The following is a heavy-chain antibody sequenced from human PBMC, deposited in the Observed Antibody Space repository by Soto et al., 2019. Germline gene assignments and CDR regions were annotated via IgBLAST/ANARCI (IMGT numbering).Heavy chain of an antibody. CDR2: IIPIFGTA. D-gene: IGHD1-26*01. CDR1: GGTFSSYA. Sequence: QVQLVQSGAEVKKPGSSVKVSCKASGGTFSSYAISWVRQAPGQGLEWMGGIIPIFGTANYAQKFQGRVTITADESTSTADMEMSSLRAEDTAVYYCARGVRSGSPFHIAYWGQGTLVTVSS. J-gene: IGHJ4*02. CDR3: ARGVRSGSPFHIAY. V-gene: IGHV1-69*12.